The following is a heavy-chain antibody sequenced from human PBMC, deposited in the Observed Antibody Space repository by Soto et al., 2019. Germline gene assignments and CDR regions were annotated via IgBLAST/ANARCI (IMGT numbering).Heavy chain of an antibody. J-gene: IGHJ4*02. CDR2: TSYSGNT. D-gene: IGHD1-26*01. Sequence: IRQPPGKGLEWIGLTSYSGNTVYNPSLKSRVAFSVDTSKNHFSLTLTSVTAADTAVYYCARDGVGPFDYWGQGTLVTVSS. CDR3: ARDGVGPFDY. V-gene: IGHV4-61*03.